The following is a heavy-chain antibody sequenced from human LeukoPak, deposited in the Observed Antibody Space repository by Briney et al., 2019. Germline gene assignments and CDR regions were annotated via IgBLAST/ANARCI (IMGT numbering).Heavy chain of an antibody. D-gene: IGHD1-26*01. J-gene: IGHJ3*02. CDR2: ISWNSVSI. CDR3: AKDSGSYYDAFDI. CDR1: GFTFSSYA. Sequence: SLRLSCAASGFTFSSYAMSWVRQAPAKGLEWVSGISWNSVSIGYADSVKGRFTISRDNAKNSLYLQMNSLRAEDTALYYCAKDSGSYYDAFDIWGQGTMVTVSS. V-gene: IGHV3-9*01.